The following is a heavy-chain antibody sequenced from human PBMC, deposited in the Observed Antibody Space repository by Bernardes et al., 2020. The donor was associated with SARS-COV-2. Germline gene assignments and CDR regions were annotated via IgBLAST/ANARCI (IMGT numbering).Heavy chain of an antibody. CDR3: AREQLGDYYFDY. V-gene: IGHV3-33*01. CDR2: IWYDGSNK. D-gene: IGHD6-6*01. J-gene: IGHJ4*02. CDR1: GFTFSSYG. Sequence: GGSLRLSCAASGFTFSSYGMHWVRQAPGKGLEWVAVIWYDGSNKYYADSVKGRFTISRDNSKNTLYLQMNSLRAEDTAVYYCAREQLGDYYFDYWGQGTLVTVSS.